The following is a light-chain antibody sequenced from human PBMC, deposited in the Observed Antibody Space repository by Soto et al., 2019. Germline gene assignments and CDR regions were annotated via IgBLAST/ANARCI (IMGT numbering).Light chain of an antibody. CDR2: SNN. V-gene: IGLV1-44*01. CDR1: SSNIGRNT. Sequence: QSVLTQAPSASETPGQRVTISCSGGSSNIGRNTVNWYQQLPGTAPKLLIYSNNRRPSGVPDRFSGSKSGTSASLAISGLQSEDEADYYCAAWDDSLTDYVFGTGTKATDL. CDR3: AAWDDSLTDYV. J-gene: IGLJ1*01.